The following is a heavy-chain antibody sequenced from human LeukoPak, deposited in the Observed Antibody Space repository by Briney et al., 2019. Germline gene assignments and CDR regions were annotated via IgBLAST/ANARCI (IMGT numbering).Heavy chain of an antibody. J-gene: IGHJ4*02. CDR3: ARGLEAAAGISTIDY. D-gene: IGHD6-13*01. Sequence: ASETLSLTCAVYGGSSSGYYWSWIRQPPGKGLEWIGEINHSGSTNYNPSLKSRVTISVDTSKNQFSLKLSSVTAADTAVYYCARGLEAAAGISTIDYWGQGTLVTVSS. CDR2: INHSGST. V-gene: IGHV4-34*01. CDR1: GGSSSGYY.